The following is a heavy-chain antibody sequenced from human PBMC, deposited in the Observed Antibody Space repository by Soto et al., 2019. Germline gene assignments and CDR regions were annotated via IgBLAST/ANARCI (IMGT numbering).Heavy chain of an antibody. J-gene: IGHJ4*02. CDR1: GGSISSPRYY. D-gene: IGHD3-10*01. V-gene: IGHV4-39*07. CDR2: IYYRART. CDR3: ARDRAYFDY. Sequence: SETLSLTCTVSGGSISSPRYYWGWIRQPPGKGLEWIASIYYRARTYYNSSLKSRITISVDTSKNQFSLSLSSVTAADTAVYYCARDRAYFDYWGQGTLVTVSS.